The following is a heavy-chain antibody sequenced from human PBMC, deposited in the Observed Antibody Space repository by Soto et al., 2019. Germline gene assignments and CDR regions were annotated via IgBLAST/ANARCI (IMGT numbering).Heavy chain of an antibody. V-gene: IGHV3-30*18. CDR2: IAYDGGKK. CDR3: AKERLRFGELLSAFDI. CDR1: GFTFSSYG. D-gene: IGHD3-10*01. Sequence: GGSLRLSCAASGFTFSSYGMHWVRQAPGKGLEWVAVIAYDGGKKYYADSVKGRFTISRDNSKNTLYLQMNSLRAEDKAMYYYAKERLRFGELLSAFDIWGQGTMVTVSS. J-gene: IGHJ3*02.